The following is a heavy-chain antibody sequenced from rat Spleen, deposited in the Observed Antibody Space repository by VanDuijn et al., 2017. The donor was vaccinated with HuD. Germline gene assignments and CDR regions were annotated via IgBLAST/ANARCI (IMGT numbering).Heavy chain of an antibody. V-gene: IGHV2-15*01. CDR3: ARDPYSRPFDY. CDR1: GFSLTSYH. J-gene: IGHJ2*01. Sequence: QVQLKESGPGLVQPSQTLSLTCTVSGFSLTSYHVSWVRQPPGKSLVWMGTIWAGGGTNYNSAVQSRLSISRDTSKSQLFLKMNSLQTEDTATYYCARDPYSRPFDYWGQGVMVTVSS. D-gene: IGHD1-2*01. CDR2: IWAGGGT.